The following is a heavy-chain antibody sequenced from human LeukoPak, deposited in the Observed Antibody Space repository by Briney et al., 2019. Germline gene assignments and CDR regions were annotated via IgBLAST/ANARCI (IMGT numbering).Heavy chain of an antibody. CDR3: AREGTTVTHFDY. CDR1: GGSISGYY. J-gene: IGHJ4*02. Sequence: KPSETLSLTCTVSGGSISGYYWSWIRQPPEKGLEWIGYIYSSGSTNYNPSLKSRVTIPIDTSKNQFSLKLTSVTAADTAVYYCAREGTTVTHFDYWGQGTLVTVSS. CDR2: IYSSGST. D-gene: IGHD4-11*01. V-gene: IGHV4-59*01.